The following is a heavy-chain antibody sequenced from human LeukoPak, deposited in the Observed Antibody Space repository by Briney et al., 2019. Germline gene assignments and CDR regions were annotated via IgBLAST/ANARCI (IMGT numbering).Heavy chain of an antibody. CDR1: GGSTTNYY. V-gene: IGHV4-59*13. CDR2: VLNRGIT. D-gene: IGHD1/OR15-1a*01. Sequence: SETLSLTCTVPGGSTTNYYWSWIRQPPGKGLEWIGYVLNRGITNYNPSLKSRVTISVDTSKNQFSLKLSSVTAADTAVYFCARTNVLYNWNKTWFDPWGQGTLVTVAS. J-gene: IGHJ5*02. CDR3: ARTNVLYNWNKTWFDP.